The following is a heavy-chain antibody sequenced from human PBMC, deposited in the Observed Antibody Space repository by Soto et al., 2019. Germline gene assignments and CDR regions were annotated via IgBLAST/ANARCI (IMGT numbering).Heavy chain of an antibody. Sequence: PGESLKISCKGSGYSFTSYWIGWVRQMPGKGLEWMGIIYPGDSDTRYSPSFQGQVTISADKSITTAYLQWSSLKASDTAMYYCAFSSSAGKHYYRLYFRAQRTTVPVSS. CDR2: IYPGDSDT. D-gene: IGHD6-6*01. CDR3: AFSSSAGKHYYRLYF. J-gene: IGHJ6*02. V-gene: IGHV5-51*01. CDR1: GYSFTSYW.